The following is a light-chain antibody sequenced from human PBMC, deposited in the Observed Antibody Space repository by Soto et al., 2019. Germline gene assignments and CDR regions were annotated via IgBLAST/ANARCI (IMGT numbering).Light chain of an antibody. Sequence: DIQMTQSPSSLYASVGDRVTITCRASQGISHYLAWYQQRPGQVPKLLIHDANILQSGVPSRFSGSGSGTDFTLTISSLQPEDVATYYCQKYNSAPRTFGQGTKVDIK. CDR2: DAN. CDR1: QGISHY. CDR3: QKYNSAPRT. J-gene: IGKJ1*01. V-gene: IGKV1-27*01.